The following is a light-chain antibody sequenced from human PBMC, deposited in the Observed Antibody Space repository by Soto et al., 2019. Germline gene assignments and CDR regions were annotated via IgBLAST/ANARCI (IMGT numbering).Light chain of an antibody. V-gene: IGLV2-14*01. CDR2: EVT. J-gene: IGLJ1*01. CDR1: SSDIGGYNY. CDR3: CSYTTTSTPFV. Sequence: QSALTQPASVSGSPGQSITISCTGTSSDIGGYNYVSWYQQHPGKAPKLMISEVTNRPSGVSNRFSGSKSGNTASPTISGLQTEDEADYYCCSYTTTSTPFVFGTGTKLTVL.